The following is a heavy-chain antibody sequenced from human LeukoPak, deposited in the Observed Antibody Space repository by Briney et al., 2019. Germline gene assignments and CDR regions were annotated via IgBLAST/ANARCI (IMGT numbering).Heavy chain of an antibody. CDR2: IYPGGSDT. V-gene: IGHV5-51*01. Sequence: GESLKTSCKGSGYSFTTYYIGWVRQMPGKGLEWMGIIYPGGSDTRYSPSFQGQVTISADKSISTAYLQWSSLKASDTAMYYCVRSRRGEDIVILPAAIDYWGRGTLVTVSS. J-gene: IGHJ4*02. D-gene: IGHD2-2*01. CDR1: GYSFTTYY. CDR3: VRSRRGEDIVILPAAIDY.